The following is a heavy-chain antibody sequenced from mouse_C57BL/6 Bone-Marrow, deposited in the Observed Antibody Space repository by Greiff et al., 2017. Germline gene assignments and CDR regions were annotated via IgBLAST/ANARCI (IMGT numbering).Heavy chain of an antibody. D-gene: IGHD1-1*01. CDR2: INPNNGGT. CDR1: GYTFTDYY. J-gene: IGHJ4*01. CDR3: AKNYFSGSRLSMGN. V-gene: IGHV1-26*01. Sequence: VQLQQSGPELVKPGASVKISCKASGYTFTDYYMNWVKQSHGKSLEWIGDINPNNGGTSYNQKFKGKATLTVDKSYSTAYMELRSLTSEDSEVYYCAKNYFSGSRLSMGNWGQKASVTVSS.